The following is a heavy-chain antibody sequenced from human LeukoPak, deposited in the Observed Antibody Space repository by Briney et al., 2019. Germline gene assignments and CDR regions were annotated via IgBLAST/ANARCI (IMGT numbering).Heavy chain of an antibody. D-gene: IGHD3-22*01. CDR2: ISASGVNT. J-gene: IGHJ3*02. CDR3: AKVKYSSGYEDDAFDI. CDR1: GFTFRDSG. Sequence: TGGSLRLSCTASGFTFRDSGMTWVRQAPGKGLEWVSLISASGVNTYYADSVKGRFTISRDNSKNTLYLQMNSLRVEDTAVYYCAKVKYSSGYEDDAFDIWGQGTMVIVSS. V-gene: IGHV3-23*01.